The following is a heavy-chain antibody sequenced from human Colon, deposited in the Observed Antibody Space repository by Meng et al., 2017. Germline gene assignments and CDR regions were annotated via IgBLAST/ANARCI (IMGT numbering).Heavy chain of an antibody. CDR3: ATIQSSPHFFDY. V-gene: IGHV4-34*01. D-gene: IGHD5-18*01. Sequence: QVQLQQWGAGLLKPSETLSLTCAVYGGSFSDYCWSWLRQPPGKGLEWIGYIHHSGITYYNPSLRSRLIISIDTSKRQLSLTLNSVTAADTALYYCATIQSSPHFFDYWGQGTLVTVSS. CDR2: IHHSGIT. J-gene: IGHJ4*02. CDR1: GGSFSDYC.